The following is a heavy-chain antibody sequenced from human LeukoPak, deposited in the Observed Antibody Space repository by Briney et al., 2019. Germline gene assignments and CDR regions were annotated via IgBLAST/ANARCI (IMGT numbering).Heavy chain of an antibody. D-gene: IGHD3-16*01. Sequence: GGSLRLSCAASGFTFSIYWMHGVRQAPGKGLVWVSRINSDGSSTSYADSVKGRFTISRDNAKNTLYLQMNSLRAEDTAVYYCAREEGDPRPHWFDPWGQGTLVTASS. V-gene: IGHV3-74*01. J-gene: IGHJ5*02. CDR3: AREEGDPRPHWFDP. CDR2: INSDGSST. CDR1: GFTFSIYW.